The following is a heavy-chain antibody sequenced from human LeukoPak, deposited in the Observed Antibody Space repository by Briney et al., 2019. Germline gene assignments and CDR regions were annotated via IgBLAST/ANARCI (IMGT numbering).Heavy chain of an antibody. CDR2: IYTSGST. CDR3: ARDFAPQYNGNYEDAFDI. Sequence: SQTLSLTCTVSGGSISSGSYYWSWIRQPAGKGLEWIGRIYTSGSTNYNPSLKSRVTISVDTSKNQFSLKLSSVTAADTAVYYCARDFAPQYNGNYEDAFDIWGQGTMVTVSS. V-gene: IGHV4-61*02. CDR1: GGSISSGSYY. J-gene: IGHJ3*02. D-gene: IGHD1-7*01.